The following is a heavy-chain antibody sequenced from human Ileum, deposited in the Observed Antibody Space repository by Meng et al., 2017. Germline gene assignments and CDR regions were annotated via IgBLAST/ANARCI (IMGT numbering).Heavy chain of an antibody. CDR1: RDSLITYIW. V-gene: IGHV4-4*02. J-gene: IGHJ4*02. Sequence: VHLPASLPGLVNPSLTPSLSVALSRDSLITYIWWACVRQSPSNGLDWVSEFYHRGRTIYNPSHTSRVTMSVDKSKKQISLNLSSVTAADTAVYYCATSGDNSGFYLGYWGPGILVTVSS. CDR2: FYHRGRT. CDR3: ATSGDNSGFYLGY. D-gene: IGHD3-22*01.